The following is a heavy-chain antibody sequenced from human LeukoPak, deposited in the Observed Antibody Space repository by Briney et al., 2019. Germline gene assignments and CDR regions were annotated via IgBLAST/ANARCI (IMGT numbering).Heavy chain of an antibody. J-gene: IGHJ5*02. Sequence: PGGSLRLSCAASGFTFSGYAMSWVRQAPGKGLEWVSAISGSGGSTYYADSVKGRFTISRDNAKNSLYLQMNSLRAEDTAVYYCARGQTYYYGSGRHPFDPWGQGTLVTISS. CDR3: ARGQTYYYGSGRHPFDP. CDR2: ISGSGGST. D-gene: IGHD3-10*01. V-gene: IGHV3-23*01. CDR1: GFTFSGYA.